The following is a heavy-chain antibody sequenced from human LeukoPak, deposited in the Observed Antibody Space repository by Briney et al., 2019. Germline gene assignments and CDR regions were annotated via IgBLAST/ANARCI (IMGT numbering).Heavy chain of an antibody. D-gene: IGHD1-26*01. Sequence: GGSLRLSCAASGFTFSSYAMHWVRQAPGKGLEWVAVISYDGSNKYYADSVKGRFTISRDNSKNTLYLQMNSLRAEDTAVYYCARDLLYYYGVGATGGWGFDYWGQGTLVTVSS. CDR1: GFTFSSYA. CDR2: ISYDGSNK. V-gene: IGHV3-30-3*01. J-gene: IGHJ4*02. CDR3: ARDLLYYYGVGATGGWGFDY.